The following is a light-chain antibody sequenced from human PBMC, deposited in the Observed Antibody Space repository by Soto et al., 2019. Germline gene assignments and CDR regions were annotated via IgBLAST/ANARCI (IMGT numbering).Light chain of an antibody. V-gene: IGLV2-8*01. Sequence: QSALTQPPSASGSPGQSVTISCTGTSSDVGGYNYVSWYQQHPGKAPKLMIYEVSKRPSGVPDRFSGSKSGNTASLTVSGLQAEDEADYYCSLYAGSNIWVFGGGTKLTVL. J-gene: IGLJ3*02. CDR3: SLYAGSNIWV. CDR2: EVS. CDR1: SSDVGGYNY.